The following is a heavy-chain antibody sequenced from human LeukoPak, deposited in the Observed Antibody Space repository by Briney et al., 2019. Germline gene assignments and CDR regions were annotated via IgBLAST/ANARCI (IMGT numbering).Heavy chain of an antibody. J-gene: IGHJ3*02. Sequence: GESLKISCKGSGYTFNNFWIGWVRQMPGKGLEWMGIIYPADSDTTYSPSFRGQVTISADKSINTAYLQLSSLKASDTAMYYCARRPPTVVTLSRDALHMWGQGTMVTVSS. CDR3: ARRPPTVVTLSRDALHM. D-gene: IGHD4-23*01. CDR2: IYPADSDT. CDR1: GYTFNNFW. V-gene: IGHV5-51*01.